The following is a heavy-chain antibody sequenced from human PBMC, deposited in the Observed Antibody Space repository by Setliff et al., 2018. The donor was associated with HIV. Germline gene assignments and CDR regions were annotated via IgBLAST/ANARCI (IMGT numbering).Heavy chain of an antibody. J-gene: IGHJ4*01. CDR3: ARLSDISSGWYGSFDF. CDR1: GYSISSGYF. V-gene: IGHV4-38-2*01. CDR2: MHHSGST. Sequence: TSETLSLTCVVSGYSISSGYFWGWIRQPPGEGREWSGNMHHSGSTYYNPSLKSRVTMPVDKSKNQFSLKLTSVTAADTAVYYCARLSDISSGWYGSFDFWGQGTLVTVSS. D-gene: IGHD6-19*01.